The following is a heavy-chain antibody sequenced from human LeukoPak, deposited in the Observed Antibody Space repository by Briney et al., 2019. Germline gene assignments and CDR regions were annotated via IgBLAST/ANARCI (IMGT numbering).Heavy chain of an antibody. J-gene: IGHJ5*02. CDR3: ARGFRQQLVLSNWFDP. CDR1: GGSISSSSYY. CDR2: INHSGST. D-gene: IGHD6-13*01. V-gene: IGHV4-39*07. Sequence: SETLSLTCTVSGGSISSSSYYWGWIRQPPGKGLEWIGEINHSGSTNYNPSLKSRVTISVDTSKNQFSLKLSSVTAADTAVYYCARGFRQQLVLSNWFDPWGQGTLVTVSS.